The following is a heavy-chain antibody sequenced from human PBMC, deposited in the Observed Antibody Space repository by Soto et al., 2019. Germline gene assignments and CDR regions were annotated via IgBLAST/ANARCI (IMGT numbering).Heavy chain of an antibody. CDR1: GFSLSASGVG. J-gene: IGHJ4*02. D-gene: IGHD2-8*02. CDR3: AQTVVYPTTRFDY. V-gene: IGHV2-5*02. CDR2: IYWDDDK. Sequence: QITLKESGPTLVKPTQTLTLTCTLSGFSLSASGVGVGWIRQPPGKALEWLALIYWDDDKRSSPSLKSRSTETKGTSKNQVVLTMTNMDPLDTATYYWAQTVVYPTTRFDYWGQGTLVTVSS.